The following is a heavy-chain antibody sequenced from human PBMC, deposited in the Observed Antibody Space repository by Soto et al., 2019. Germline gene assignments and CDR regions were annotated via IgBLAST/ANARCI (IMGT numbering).Heavy chain of an antibody. J-gene: IGHJ4*02. V-gene: IGHV1-46*01. CDR2: VNPSGGHT. D-gene: IGHD2-21*02. Sequence: QVQLMQSGAEVKKPGASVKVSCKASGDTFTEYYIHWVRQAPGQGLEWMGTVNPSGGHTTYAQHFLGRVTMTTDTSTSTLYMELPSLTSADTAVYYCARGGQVVVVTAALDYWGQGTLVTVSS. CDR1: GDTFTEYY. CDR3: ARGGQVVVVTAALDY.